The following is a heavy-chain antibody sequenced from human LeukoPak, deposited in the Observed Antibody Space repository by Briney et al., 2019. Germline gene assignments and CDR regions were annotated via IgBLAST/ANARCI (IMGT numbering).Heavy chain of an antibody. Sequence: PGGSLRLSCVASGFTLRTYGMSWVRQSPGKGLEWISYISGSSGTLHYADSVKGRFTISRDIAKSSVFLQLNSLRDEDTAVYYCARPTIIRGAVVSAFDNWGQGTLVTVSS. D-gene: IGHD3-16*02. CDR3: ARPTIIRGAVVSAFDN. CDR2: ISGSSGTL. V-gene: IGHV3-48*02. CDR1: GFTLRTYG. J-gene: IGHJ4*02.